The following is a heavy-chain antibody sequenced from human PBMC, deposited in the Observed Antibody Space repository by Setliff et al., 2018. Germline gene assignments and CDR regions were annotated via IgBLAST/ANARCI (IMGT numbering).Heavy chain of an antibody. CDR3: ARDKYGSGSYYKGYFDY. V-gene: IGHV1-46*01. Sequence: ASVKVSCKASGYTFTRCYMHWVRQAPGQGLEWMGIINPSGGTTSYAQKFQGRVTIASDTSASTAYMELRSLRSDDTAVYYCARDKYGSGSYYKGYFDYWGQGTLVTVSS. D-gene: IGHD3-10*01. CDR2: INPSGGTT. J-gene: IGHJ4*02. CDR1: GYTFTRCY.